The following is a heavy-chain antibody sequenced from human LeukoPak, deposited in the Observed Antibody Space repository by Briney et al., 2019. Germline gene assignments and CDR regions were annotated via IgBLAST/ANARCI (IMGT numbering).Heavy chain of an antibody. V-gene: IGHV1-3*01. J-gene: IGHJ4*02. CDR2: INAANGNI. CDR1: GYTVTSYA. D-gene: IGHD1/OR15-1a*01. CDR3: ARDGEGRYGTTLLDY. Sequence: ASVKVSCKASGYTVTSYAMHWVRQAPGQRLECMGWINAANGNIKYSPSFQGRVTFTGDISASTVYMEMSSLRSEDTALYYCARDGEGRYGTTLLDYWGQGTLGTVSS.